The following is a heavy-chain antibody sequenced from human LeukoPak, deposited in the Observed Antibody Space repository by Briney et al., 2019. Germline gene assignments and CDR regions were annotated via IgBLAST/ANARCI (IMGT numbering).Heavy chain of an antibody. D-gene: IGHD4-17*01. V-gene: IGHV3-7*01. CDR2: IKKDGSDK. CDR1: GFTFSTYW. J-gene: IGHJ4*02. CDR3: ARDVNFGDLDY. Sequence: PGGSLRLSCAASGFTFSTYWMSWVRQAPGKGLEWVVNIKKDGSDKYYVDSVRGRFTISRDNAKNLLYLQMSSLTAEDTGVYYCARDVNFGDLDYWGQGTLVTVSS.